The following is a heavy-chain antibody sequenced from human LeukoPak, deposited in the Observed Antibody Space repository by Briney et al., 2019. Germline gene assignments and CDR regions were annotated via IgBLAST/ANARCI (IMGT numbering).Heavy chain of an antibody. Sequence: PSETLSLTCTVSGGSISTSYWNWVRQPPGKGLEWIGYILYSGSTNYNPSLESRVTMSVDTSKNQFSLKLSSVTAADTAVYYCARGRGSSWYYFDYWGRGTLVTVSS. J-gene: IGHJ4*02. CDR3: ARGRGSSWYYFDY. D-gene: IGHD6-13*01. V-gene: IGHV4-59*12. CDR2: ILYSGST. CDR1: GGSISTSY.